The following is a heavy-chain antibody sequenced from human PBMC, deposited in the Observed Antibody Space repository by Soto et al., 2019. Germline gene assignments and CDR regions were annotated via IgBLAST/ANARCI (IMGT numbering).Heavy chain of an antibody. CDR1: GYSFTSYW. D-gene: IGHD6-13*01. J-gene: IGHJ6*02. V-gene: IGHV5-51*01. Sequence: PGESLKISCKGSGYSFTSYWIGWVRQMPGKGLEWMGIIYPGESDTRYSPSFQGQVTISADKSISTAYLQWSSLKASDTAMYYCARHRGGIADFTKGYYGMDVWGQGTRVTVSS. CDR3: ARHRGGIADFTKGYYGMDV. CDR2: IYPGESDT.